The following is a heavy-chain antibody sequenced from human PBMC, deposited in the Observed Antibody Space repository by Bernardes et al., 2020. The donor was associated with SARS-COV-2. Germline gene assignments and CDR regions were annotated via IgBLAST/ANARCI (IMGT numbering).Heavy chain of an antibody. CDR2: IYYSGST. CDR3: ARDNWVNRWLPLGDY. V-gene: IGHV4-39*07. Sequence: SETLSLTCTVSGGSISSSSYYWGWIRQPPGKGLEWIGSIYYSGSTYYNPSLKSRVTISVDTSKNQFSLKLSSVTAADTAVYYCARDNWVNRWLPLGDYWGQGTLVTVSS. CDR1: GGSISSSSYY. J-gene: IGHJ4*02. D-gene: IGHD2-15*01.